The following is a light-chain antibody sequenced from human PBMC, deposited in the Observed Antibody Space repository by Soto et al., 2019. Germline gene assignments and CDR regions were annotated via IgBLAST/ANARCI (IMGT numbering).Light chain of an antibody. Sequence: IVGSQYPCTLTLSPAKRATLSCRASHSVSSSYLAWYQQNPGQAPRLLIYGVSSRATGIPDRFSGSGSGTEITLTICSVQSEDFAVYYCQQYNSSPITFGQGTRLDFK. CDR2: GVS. J-gene: IGKJ5*01. V-gene: IGKV3-20*01. CDR3: QQYNSSPIT. CDR1: HSVSSSY.